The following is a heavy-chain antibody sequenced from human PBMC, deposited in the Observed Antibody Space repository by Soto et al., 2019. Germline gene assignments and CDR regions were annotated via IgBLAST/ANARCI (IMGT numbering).Heavy chain of an antibody. Sequence: PSHTLSLTCAISGYSVSSNTAALNWVRQSPSRGLEWLGRTYYMSKWNNDYAVSVKRRITINPDTSKNQFSLQLNSVTPEDTAVYYYAREGDDSSSWYFGYWGQGTLVTVSS. CDR3: AREGDDSSSWYFGY. J-gene: IGHJ4*02. CDR1: GYSVSSNTAA. CDR2: TYYMSKWNN. D-gene: IGHD6-13*01. V-gene: IGHV6-1*01.